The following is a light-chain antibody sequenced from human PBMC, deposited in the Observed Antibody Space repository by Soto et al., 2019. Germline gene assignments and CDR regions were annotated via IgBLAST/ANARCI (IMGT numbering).Light chain of an antibody. Sequence: EIVLTQSPATLSLSPGERATLSCRASQSVSSYLAWYQQKPGQPPRLLIYDASNRATGIPARFSGSGSGTDFTLTINSLEPEDFAVYYCQQRSNWLFGGGTKVEIK. CDR3: QQRSNWL. V-gene: IGKV3-11*01. CDR1: QSVSSY. J-gene: IGKJ4*01. CDR2: DAS.